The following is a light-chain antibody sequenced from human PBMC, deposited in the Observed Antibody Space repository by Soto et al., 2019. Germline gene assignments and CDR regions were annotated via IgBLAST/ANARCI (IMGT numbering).Light chain of an antibody. CDR1: QSVSSN. Sequence: EILKTQSPVTLSVSPGERATLSCRASQSVSSNLAWYQQKLGQAPRLLIYGASTRATGIPARFSGSGSGTEFTLTISSLQSEDFAVYYCQQYNNWPPITFGQGTRLEI. V-gene: IGKV3D-15*01. CDR3: QQYNNWPPIT. J-gene: IGKJ5*01. CDR2: GAS.